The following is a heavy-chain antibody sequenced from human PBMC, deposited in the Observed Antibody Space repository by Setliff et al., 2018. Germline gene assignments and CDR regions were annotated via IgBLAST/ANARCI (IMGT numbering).Heavy chain of an antibody. CDR2: IQKSGST. CDR1: GVSISSYY. D-gene: IGHD3-3*01. Sequence: TLSLPCNVSGVSISSYYWSWIRQPPGKGLESIGYIQKSGSTNYNPSLMSRVSISVDTSKNQFSLKLRSVTAADTAVYYCARLSWNGLRYYGLDVWGQGTTVTVSS. J-gene: IGHJ6*02. CDR3: ARLSWNGLRYYGLDV. V-gene: IGHV4-59*01.